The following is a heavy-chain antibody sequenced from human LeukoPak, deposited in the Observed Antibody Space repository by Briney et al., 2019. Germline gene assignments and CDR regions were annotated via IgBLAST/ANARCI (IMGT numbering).Heavy chain of an antibody. CDR2: ISSNGGST. V-gene: IGHV3-64D*09. J-gene: IGHJ4*02. CDR1: GFTFSSYA. CDR3: VKPTTGTTYYFDY. D-gene: IGHD1-1*01. Sequence: GGSLRLSCSASGFTFSSYAMHWVRQAPGKGLEYDSAISSNGGSTYYADSVKGRFTISRDNSENTLYLQMSSLRAEDTAVYYCVKPTTGTTYYFDYWGQGTLVTVSS.